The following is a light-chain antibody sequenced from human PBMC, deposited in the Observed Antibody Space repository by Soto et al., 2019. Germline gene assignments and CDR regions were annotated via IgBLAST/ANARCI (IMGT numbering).Light chain of an antibody. CDR3: QESYSFLWGT. V-gene: IGKV1-39*01. Sequence: DIQMTQPASSLSASVGDRFIITCLPSQSISTSLNWYQQKAGKAPKLLIYGASTLQSGVPLRFSGSGSGTDFTLTISSLQREDFATYYCQESYSFLWGTCGQGTKVDIK. CDR2: GAS. J-gene: IGKJ1*01. CDR1: QSISTS.